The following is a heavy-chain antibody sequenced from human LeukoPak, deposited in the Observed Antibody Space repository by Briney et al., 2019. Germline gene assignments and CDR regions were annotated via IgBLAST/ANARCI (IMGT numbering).Heavy chain of an antibody. Sequence: PGGSLSLSCAASGFTFSSYAMSWVRQAPGKGLEWVSAISGSGGSTYYADSVKGRFTISRDNSKNTLYLQMNSLRAEDTAVYYCANSYGSGSYYKNFDYWGQGTLVTVSS. V-gene: IGHV3-23*01. J-gene: IGHJ4*02. CDR2: ISGSGGST. CDR1: GFTFSSYA. D-gene: IGHD3-10*01. CDR3: ANSYGSGSYYKNFDY.